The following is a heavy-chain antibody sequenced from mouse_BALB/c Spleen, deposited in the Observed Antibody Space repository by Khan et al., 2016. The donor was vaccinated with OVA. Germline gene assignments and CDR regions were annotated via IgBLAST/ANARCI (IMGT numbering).Heavy chain of an antibody. J-gene: IGHJ2*01. CDR3: ARNRNVYFDY. Sequence: QVQLKQSGPGLVQPSQSLSITCTVSGFSLTSYGVHWVRQSPGKGLEWLGMIWSSGSTDYNATFISRLSISKDNSKSQVFFKMNSLQANDTAIYYCARNRNVYFDYWGQGTTLTVSS. V-gene: IGHV2-2*02. CDR2: IWSSGST. CDR1: GFSLTSYG.